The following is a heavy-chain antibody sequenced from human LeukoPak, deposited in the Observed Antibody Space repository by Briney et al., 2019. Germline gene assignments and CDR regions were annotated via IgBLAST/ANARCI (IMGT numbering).Heavy chain of an antibody. CDR3: AKVGREVAVRFDY. CDR2: INHSGRT. CDR1: GGSFSGYY. D-gene: IGHD6-19*01. J-gene: IGHJ4*02. Sequence: PSETLSLTCAVYGGSFSGYYWSWIRQPPGKGLEWIGEINHSGRTNYNPSLKNEVSISADTSKNQFSLKMSSVTAAGTAVYYCAKVGREVAVRFDYWGQGTLVTVSS. V-gene: IGHV4-34*01.